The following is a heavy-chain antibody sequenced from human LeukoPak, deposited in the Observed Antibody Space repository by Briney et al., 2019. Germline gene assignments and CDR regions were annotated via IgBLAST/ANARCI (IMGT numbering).Heavy chain of an antibody. D-gene: IGHD1-26*01. CDR3: AKGGKWDVTPFDY. CDR2: ISGGGGST. J-gene: IGHJ4*02. V-gene: IGHV3-23*01. Sequence: GGSLRLSCAASGFTFTSYSMIWLRQAPGKGLEWVSTISGGGGSTYYADSVKGRFTISRDNSKNTLYLQVNSLSAEDTAVYYCAKGGKWDVTPFDYWGQGTLVTVSS. CDR1: GFTFTSYS.